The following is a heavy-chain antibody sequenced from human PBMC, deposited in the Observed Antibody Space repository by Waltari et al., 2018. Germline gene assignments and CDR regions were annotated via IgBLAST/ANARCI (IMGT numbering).Heavy chain of an antibody. V-gene: IGHV3-30-3*01. J-gene: IGHJ6*02. D-gene: IGHD3-10*01. CDR2: ISKDGGNI. CDR1: AFTFSNYV. Sequence: QVQMVESGGGVVQPGRSLRISCAATAFTFSNYVMHWVRQAPGKGLEWVAVISKDGGNIYYAESVKGRFTLSRDNSKNILYLQMSSLRGDDTARYYCARDSRGAFDGGMDVWGQGIKVTVSS. CDR3: ARDSRGAFDGGMDV.